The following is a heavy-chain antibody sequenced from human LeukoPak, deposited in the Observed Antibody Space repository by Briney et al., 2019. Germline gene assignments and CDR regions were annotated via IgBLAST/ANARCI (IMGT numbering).Heavy chain of an antibody. CDR1: GFTFSAYG. Sequence: GGSLRLSCAASGFTFSAYGMSWVRQAPGKGLEWVSTIDTGRSTYYADSVKGRFTISRDNSESTLYLQMNSLRVKDTAIYYCAKDRSSGWYPHFDYWGQGTLVTVSS. CDR2: IDTGRST. CDR3: AKDRSSGWYPHFDY. D-gene: IGHD6-19*01. J-gene: IGHJ4*02. V-gene: IGHV3-23*01.